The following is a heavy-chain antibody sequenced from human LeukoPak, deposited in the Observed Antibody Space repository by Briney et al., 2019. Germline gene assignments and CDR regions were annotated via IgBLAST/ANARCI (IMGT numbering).Heavy chain of an antibody. J-gene: IGHJ3*02. CDR1: GGSISSGSYY. V-gene: IGHV4-39*01. Sequence: SETLSLTCTVSGGSISSGSYYWGWIRQPPGXXXXXXGSIYYSGSTXXXXSXXSRVTISVDTSKNQFSLKLSSVTAADTAVYYCARLAAANWGDAFDIWGQGTMVTVSS. CDR2: IYYSGST. CDR3: ARLAAANWGDAFDI. D-gene: IGHD7-27*01.